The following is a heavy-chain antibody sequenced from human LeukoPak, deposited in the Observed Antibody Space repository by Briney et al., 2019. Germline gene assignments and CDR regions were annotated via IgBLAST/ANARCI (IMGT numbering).Heavy chain of an antibody. V-gene: IGHV4-39*01. CDR3: ARRPYYDSSGYYSGFDY. CDR2: IYYSGST. D-gene: IGHD3-22*01. CDR1: GGSISSSSYY. Sequence: PSETLSLTCTVSGGSISSSSYYWGWIRQPPGKGLEWIGSIYYSGSTYYNPPLKSRVTISVDTSKNQFSLKLSSVTAADTAVYYCARRPYYDSSGYYSGFDYWGQGTLVTVSS. J-gene: IGHJ4*02.